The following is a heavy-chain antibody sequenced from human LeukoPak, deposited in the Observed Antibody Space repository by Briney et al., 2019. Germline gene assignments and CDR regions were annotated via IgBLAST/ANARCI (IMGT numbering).Heavy chain of an antibody. D-gene: IGHD4-17*01. J-gene: IGHJ4*02. CDR2: IYRSGIT. Sequence: SETLSLTCAVSGASISSYNCWGWVPQSPGKVLEWIGEIYRSGITNYNPSLKSRVTISVDKSKNQFSLKLNSVTAADTAVYYCARGASTVTGYFDYWGQGTLVTVSS. CDR1: GASISSYNC. CDR3: ARGASTVTGYFDY. V-gene: IGHV4-4*02.